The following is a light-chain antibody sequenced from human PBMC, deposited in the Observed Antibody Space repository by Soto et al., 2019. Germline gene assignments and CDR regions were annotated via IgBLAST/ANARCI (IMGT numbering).Light chain of an antibody. J-gene: IGKJ1*01. CDR1: QSISSY. Sequence: DIQMTQSPSSLSASVGDRVTITCRASQSISSYLNWYQQKPGKAPKILIYAASSLQSGVPSRFSGSGSGTDITLTISSLQPDDFATYYCQQRYSTPRTGVQGTMVDSK. CDR2: AAS. V-gene: IGKV1-39*01. CDR3: QQRYSTPRT.